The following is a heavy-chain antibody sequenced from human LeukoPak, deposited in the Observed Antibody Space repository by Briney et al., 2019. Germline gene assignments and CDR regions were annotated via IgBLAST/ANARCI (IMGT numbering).Heavy chain of an antibody. V-gene: IGHV3-30*18. D-gene: IGHD6-19*01. CDR1: GFTFSSYG. Sequence: GGSLRLSCAASGFTFSSYGMHWVRQAPGKGLEWVAVISYDGSNKYYADSVKGRFTISRDNSKNTLYLQMNSLRAEDTAVYYCAKAGSGWLHRHFDYWGQGTLVTVSS. CDR3: AKAGSGWLHRHFDY. CDR2: ISYDGSNK. J-gene: IGHJ4*02.